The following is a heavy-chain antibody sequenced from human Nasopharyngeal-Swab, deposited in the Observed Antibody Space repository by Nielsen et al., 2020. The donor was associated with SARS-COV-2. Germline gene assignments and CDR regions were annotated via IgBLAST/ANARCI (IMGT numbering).Heavy chain of an antibody. CDR3: AKDFVGQQTYYYYGMDV. V-gene: IGHV3-23*01. D-gene: IGHD6-13*01. J-gene: IGHJ6*04. Sequence: GESLKISCAASGFTFSSYAMSWVRQAPGKGLEWVSAISGSGGSTYYADSVKGRFTISRDNSKNALYLQMNSLRAEDTAVYYCAKDFVGQQTYYYYGMDVWGKGTTVTVSS. CDR2: ISGSGGST. CDR1: GFTFSSYA.